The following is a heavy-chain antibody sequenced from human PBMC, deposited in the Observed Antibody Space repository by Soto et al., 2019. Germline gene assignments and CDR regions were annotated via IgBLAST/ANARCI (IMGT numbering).Heavy chain of an antibody. CDR2: IYYSGST. J-gene: IGHJ4*02. V-gene: IGHV4-61*01. Sequence: PSETLSLTCTVSGGSVSSGSYYWSWIRQPPGKGLEWIGYIYYSGSTNYNPSLKSRVTISVDTSKNQFSLKLSSVTAADTAVYYCASLYYYDSSGYYYFDYWGQGTLVTVSS. CDR3: ASLYYYDSSGYYYFDY. D-gene: IGHD3-22*01. CDR1: GGSVSSGSYY.